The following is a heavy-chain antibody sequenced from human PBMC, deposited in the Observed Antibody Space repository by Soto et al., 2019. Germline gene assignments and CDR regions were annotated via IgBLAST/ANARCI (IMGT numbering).Heavy chain of an antibody. J-gene: IGHJ6*02. CDR3: ARDLGTAYYYYCYGMDV. V-gene: IGHV3-33*01. Sequence: GGSLRLSCAASGFTFSSYGMHWVRQAPGKGLEWVAVIWYDGSNKYYADSVKGRFTISRDNSKNTLYLQMNSLRAEDTAVYYCARDLGTAYYYYCYGMDVWGQGTTVTVSS. CDR1: GFTFSSYG. D-gene: IGHD1-1*01. CDR2: IWYDGSNK.